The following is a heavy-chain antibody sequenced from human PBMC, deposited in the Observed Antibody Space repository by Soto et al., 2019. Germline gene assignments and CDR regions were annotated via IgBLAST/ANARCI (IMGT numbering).Heavy chain of an antibody. CDR1: GYTFTSYG. CDR3: AREAGGDVWEMATTLFGY. D-gene: IGHD3-16*01. Sequence: QVQLVQSGAEVKKPGASVKVSCKASGYTFTSYGISWVRQAPGQGLEWMGWISAYNGNTNYAQKLQGRATMTTDTPTRTAYRERRSLRSDDTAVYYGAREAGGDVWEMATTLFGYWGQGSLVTVSS. CDR2: ISAYNGNT. J-gene: IGHJ4*02. V-gene: IGHV1-18*01.